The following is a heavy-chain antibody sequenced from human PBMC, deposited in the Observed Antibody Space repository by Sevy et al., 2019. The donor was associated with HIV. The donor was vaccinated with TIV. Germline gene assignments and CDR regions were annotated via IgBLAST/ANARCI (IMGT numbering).Heavy chain of an antibody. CDR1: GYTFVTYG. CDR2: ISGNDGST. D-gene: IGHD3-22*01. CDR3: VRDANYDSESSGYPFDD. Sequence: ASVKVSCKTSGYTFVTYGISWVRQVPGQGPQWMGWISGNDGSTREAQIFQDRVTMTTDRTTSKAYMGVRRLRSDDTAVYYCVRDANYDSESSGYPFDDWGQGTLVTVSS. J-gene: IGHJ4*02. V-gene: IGHV1-18*01.